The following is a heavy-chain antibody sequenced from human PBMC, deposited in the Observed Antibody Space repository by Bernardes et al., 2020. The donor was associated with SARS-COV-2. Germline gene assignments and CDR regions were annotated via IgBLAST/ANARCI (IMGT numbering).Heavy chain of an antibody. V-gene: IGHV1-18*01. CDR3: SRDYAAAGITESYYYGLDV. Sequence: ASVKVSCRASGYIFNHYGITWVRQAPGQGLEWVGWISVYNGKTNFAQRVQGRVTMTTDTSTSTAYMELRSLRTDDTAVYYCSRDYAAAGITESYYYGLDVWGRRTRVTV. CDR2: ISVYNGKT. D-gene: IGHD6-13*01. CDR1: GYIFNHYG. J-gene: IGHJ6*04.